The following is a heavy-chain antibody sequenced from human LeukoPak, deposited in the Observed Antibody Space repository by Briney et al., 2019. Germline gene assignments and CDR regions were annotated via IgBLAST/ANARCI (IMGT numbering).Heavy chain of an antibody. J-gene: IGHJ4*02. D-gene: IGHD6-13*01. Sequence: GGSLRLSCAASGFTFSSYAMSWVRRAPGKGLEWVSAISGSGGSTYYADSVKGRFTISRDNSKNTLYLQMNSLRAEDTAVYYCARGYSSSWYLFDYWGQGTLVTVSS. V-gene: IGHV3-23*01. CDR1: GFTFSSYA. CDR3: ARGYSSSWYLFDY. CDR2: ISGSGGST.